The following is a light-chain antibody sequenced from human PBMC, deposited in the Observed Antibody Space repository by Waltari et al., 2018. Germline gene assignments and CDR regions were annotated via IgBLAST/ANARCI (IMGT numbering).Light chain of an antibody. V-gene: IGLV2-14*03. CDR1: SRHIGAYEY. Sequence: SALPQPDSVSGSPGQSLTIPCTGLSRHIGAYEYVSWYQQHPGKAPKVIIYDVSNRPSGVSNRFSGSKSGSSASLTISGLQAEDEADYYCCSYTSSTAAIFGGGTKLTVL. J-gene: IGLJ2*01. CDR2: DVS. CDR3: CSYTSSTAAI.